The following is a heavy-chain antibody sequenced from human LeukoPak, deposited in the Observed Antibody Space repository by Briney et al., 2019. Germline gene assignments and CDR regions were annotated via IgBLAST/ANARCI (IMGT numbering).Heavy chain of an antibody. Sequence: ASVKVSCKASGSTFSSYAISWVRQAPGQELEWMGRIIPIFGTANYAQKFQGRVTITTDESTSTAYMELSSLRSEDTAVYYCARGTGGNALVIDYWGQGTLVTVSS. J-gene: IGHJ4*02. CDR1: GSTFSSYA. D-gene: IGHD4-23*01. V-gene: IGHV1-69*05. CDR2: IIPIFGTA. CDR3: ARGTGGNALVIDY.